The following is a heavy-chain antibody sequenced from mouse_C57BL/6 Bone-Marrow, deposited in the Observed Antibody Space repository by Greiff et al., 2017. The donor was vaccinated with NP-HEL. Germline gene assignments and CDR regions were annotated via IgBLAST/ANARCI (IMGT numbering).Heavy chain of an antibody. CDR3: AREITTVVAWYFDV. CDR2: IDPSDSET. D-gene: IGHD1-1*01. Sequence: QVQLQQPGAELVRPGSSVKLSCKASGYTFTSYWMHWVKQRPIQGLEWIGNIDPSDSETHYNQKFKDKATLTVDKSSSTAYMQLSSLTSEASAVYVCAREITTVVAWYFDVWGTGTTVTVSS. CDR1: GYTFTSYW. V-gene: IGHV1-52*01. J-gene: IGHJ1*03.